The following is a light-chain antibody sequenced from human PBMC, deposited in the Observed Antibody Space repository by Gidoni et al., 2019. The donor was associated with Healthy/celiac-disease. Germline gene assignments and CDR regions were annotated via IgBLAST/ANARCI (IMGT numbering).Light chain of an antibody. CDR1: QSISSY. Sequence: DIQMTQSPSSLSASVGDRVTITCRASQSISSYLNWYQQKPGKAPKLLIYAASSLPSGVPSRFSGSGSGTDFTLTISSLQPEDFATYYCQQRYSTPPTFGHGTKLDIK. J-gene: IGKJ2*01. CDR2: AAS. CDR3: QQRYSTPPT. V-gene: IGKV1-39*01.